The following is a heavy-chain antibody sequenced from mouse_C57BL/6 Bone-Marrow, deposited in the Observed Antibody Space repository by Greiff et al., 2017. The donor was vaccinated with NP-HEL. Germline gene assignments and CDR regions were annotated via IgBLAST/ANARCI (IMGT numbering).Heavy chain of an antibody. CDR2: LYPRSGNT. Sequence: VQLQQSGAELARPGASVKLSCKASGYTFTSYGISWVKQRTGQGLEWIGELYPRSGNTYYNEKFKGKATLTADNSSSPAYLELRSLTSEDSAVYVCESPRQLRLHYYAMDYWGQGTTLTVSS. CDR1: GYTFTSYG. CDR3: ESPRQLRLHYYAMDY. V-gene: IGHV1-81*01. D-gene: IGHD3-2*02. J-gene: IGHJ4*01.